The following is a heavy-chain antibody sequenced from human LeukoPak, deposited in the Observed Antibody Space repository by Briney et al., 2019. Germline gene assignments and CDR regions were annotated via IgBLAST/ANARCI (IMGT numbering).Heavy chain of an antibody. CDR1: GGSISSYY. CDR2: IYYSGST. D-gene: IGHD3-22*01. CDR3: ARHYYDSSGPFDY. J-gene: IGHJ4*02. Sequence: SETLSLTCTVSGGSISSYYWSWIRQPPGKGLEWIGYIYYSGSTNYNPSLKSRVTISVDTSKNQFSLKLSSVTAADTAVYYCARHYYDSSGPFDYWSQGTLVTVSS. V-gene: IGHV4-59*08.